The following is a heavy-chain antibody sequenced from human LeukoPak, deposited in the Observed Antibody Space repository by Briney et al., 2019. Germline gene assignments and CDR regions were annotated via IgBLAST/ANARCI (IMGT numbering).Heavy chain of an antibody. Sequence: PSETLSLTCSVSGASISSYYWSWIRQPPGKGLEWIGYIYYSGSTNYNPSLKSRVTIPAGTSRNQFSLRLSSVTAADTAVYYCARDKVGGTGSFDYWGRGTLVTVSS. J-gene: IGHJ4*02. D-gene: IGHD1-26*01. CDR2: IYYSGST. CDR1: GASISSYY. CDR3: ARDKVGGTGSFDY. V-gene: IGHV4-59*01.